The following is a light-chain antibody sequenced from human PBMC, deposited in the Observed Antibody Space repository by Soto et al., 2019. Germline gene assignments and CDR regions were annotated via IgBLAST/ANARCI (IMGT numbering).Light chain of an antibody. J-gene: IGKJ5*01. CDR2: AAS. CDR1: QLISSW. CDR3: QQFHDYPIT. Sequence: DIQMTQSPSSVSASVGETVTITCRASQLISSWLAWYQHKPGKAPKLLIYAASTLQSGVPSRFSGSGSGTEFTLTISSLQPDDFATYFCQQFHDYPITFGQGTRLEI. V-gene: IGKV1-12*01.